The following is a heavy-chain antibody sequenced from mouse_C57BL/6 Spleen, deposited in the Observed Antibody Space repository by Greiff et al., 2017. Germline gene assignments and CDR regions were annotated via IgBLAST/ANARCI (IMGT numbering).Heavy chain of an antibody. Sequence: EVQLQESGGDLVKPGGSLKLSCAASGFTFSSYGMSWVRQTPDKRLEWVATISSGGSYTYYPDSVKGRFTISRDNAKNTRYLQMSSLKSEDTAMYYCARPRYGYDPAWFAYWGQGTLVTVSA. CDR2: ISSGGSYT. J-gene: IGHJ3*01. D-gene: IGHD2-2*01. V-gene: IGHV5-6*01. CDR1: GFTFSSYG. CDR3: ARPRYGYDPAWFAY.